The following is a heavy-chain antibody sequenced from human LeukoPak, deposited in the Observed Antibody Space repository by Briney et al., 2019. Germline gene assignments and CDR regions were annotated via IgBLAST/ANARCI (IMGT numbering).Heavy chain of an antibody. Sequence: GRSLRLSCAASGFTFSSYGMHWVRQAPGKGLEWVAVMYYDGISKYYADSVKGRFTISRDNSMNTLYLQMNSLRAEDTAVYFCARYLYCSGGSYLYFDYWGQGTLVTVSS. V-gene: IGHV3-33*01. J-gene: IGHJ4*02. CDR1: GFTFSSYG. CDR2: MYYDGISK. D-gene: IGHD2-15*01. CDR3: ARYLYCSGGSYLYFDY.